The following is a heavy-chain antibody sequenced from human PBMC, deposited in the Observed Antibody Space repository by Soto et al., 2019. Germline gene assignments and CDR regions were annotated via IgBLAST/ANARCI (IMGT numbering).Heavy chain of an antibody. CDR3: ARDKIALAGTDY. CDR2: INWNGGST. CDR1: GFTFDDYG. Sequence: EVQLVESGGGVVRPGGSLRLSCAASGFTFDDYGMSWVRQAPGKRLEWVSGINWNGGSTGYADSVKGRFTISRDKAKNSLYLQMNSLGAEDTALYYCARDKIALAGTDYWGQGTLVTVSS. J-gene: IGHJ4*02. D-gene: IGHD6-19*01. V-gene: IGHV3-20*04.